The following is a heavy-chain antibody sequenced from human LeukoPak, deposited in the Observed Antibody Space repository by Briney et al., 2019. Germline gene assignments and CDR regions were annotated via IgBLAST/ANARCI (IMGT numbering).Heavy chain of an antibody. CDR1: GGSISSYY. CDR2: IWYDGSNQ. V-gene: IGHV3-33*08. Sequence: LSLTCTVSGGSISSYYWSWVRQAPGKGLEWVAVIWYDGSNQFYADSVKGRFTIPRENSKNTLYLQMNSLRAEDTAVYYCARDRYTSGWYFDYWGQGTLVTVSS. CDR3: ARDRYTSGWYFDY. D-gene: IGHD6-19*01. J-gene: IGHJ4*02.